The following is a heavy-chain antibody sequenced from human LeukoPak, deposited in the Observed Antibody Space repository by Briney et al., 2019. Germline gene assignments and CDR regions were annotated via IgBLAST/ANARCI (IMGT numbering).Heavy chain of an antibody. V-gene: IGHV3-23*01. CDR2: ISGSGGST. Sequence: GGSLRLSCAASEFTFSSYAMSWVRQAPGKGLEWVSAISGSGGSTYYADSVKGRFTISRDNSKNTLYLQMNRLRAEDTAVYYCAKTPTVLPAAYDYWGQGTLVTVSS. D-gene: IGHD2-2*01. J-gene: IGHJ4*02. CDR3: AKTPTVLPAAYDY. CDR1: EFTFSSYA.